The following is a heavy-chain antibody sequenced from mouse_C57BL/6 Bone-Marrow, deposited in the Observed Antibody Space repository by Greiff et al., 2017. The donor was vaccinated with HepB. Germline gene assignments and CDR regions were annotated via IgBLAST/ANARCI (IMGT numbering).Heavy chain of an antibody. Sequence: VQLQQSGPELVKPGASVKISCKASGYAFSSSWMNWVKQRPGKGLEWIGRIYPGDGDTNYNGKFKGKATLTADKSSSTAYMQLSSLTSEDSAVYFCARHYYYGSSPNVWGTGTTVTVSS. D-gene: IGHD1-1*01. V-gene: IGHV1-82*01. CDR1: GYAFSSSW. CDR2: IYPGDGDT. CDR3: ARHYYYGSSPNV. J-gene: IGHJ1*03.